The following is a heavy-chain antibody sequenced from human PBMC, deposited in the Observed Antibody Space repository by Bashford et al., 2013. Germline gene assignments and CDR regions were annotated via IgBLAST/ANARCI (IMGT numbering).Heavy chain of an antibody. CDR1: GYSISSGYY. CDR2: IYHSGST. Sequence: SETLSLTCAVSGYSISSGYYWGWIRQPPGKGLEWIGSIYHSGSTYYNPSLKSRVTISVDTSKNQFSLKLSSVTAADTAVYYCARRGALAARHRANFDYWGQGTLVTVSS. D-gene: IGHD6-6*01. J-gene: IGHJ4*02. CDR3: ARRGALAARHRANFDY. V-gene: IGHV4-38-2*01.